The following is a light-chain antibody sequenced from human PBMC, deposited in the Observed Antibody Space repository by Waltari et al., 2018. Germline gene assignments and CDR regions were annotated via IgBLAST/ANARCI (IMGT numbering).Light chain of an antibody. V-gene: IGLV2-23*02. CDR3: CSYAGSSTYV. J-gene: IGLJ1*01. CDR1: SSDVGSYNL. Sequence: QSALTQPASVSGSPGQSITISCTGTSSDVGSYNLVSWYQQHPGKAPKLMIYEVSKRPSGASTPLSGSKSGNTASLTIAGLQAEDEADYYCCSYAGSSTYVFGTGTKVTVL. CDR2: EVS.